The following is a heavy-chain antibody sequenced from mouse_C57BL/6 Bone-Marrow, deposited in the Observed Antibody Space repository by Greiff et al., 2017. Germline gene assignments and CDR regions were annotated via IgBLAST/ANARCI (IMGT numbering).Heavy chain of an antibody. D-gene: IGHD1-1*01. CDR3: ARWHYGSSLYYYAMDY. J-gene: IGHJ4*01. Sequence: VQLQQPGAELVKPGASVKLSCKASGYTFTSYWMHWVKQRPGQGLEWIGMIHPKSGSTNYNEKFKSKATLTVDKSSSTAYMQLSSLTSEDSAVYYCARWHYGSSLYYYAMDYWGQGTSVTVSS. V-gene: IGHV1-64*01. CDR2: IHPKSGST. CDR1: GYTFTSYW.